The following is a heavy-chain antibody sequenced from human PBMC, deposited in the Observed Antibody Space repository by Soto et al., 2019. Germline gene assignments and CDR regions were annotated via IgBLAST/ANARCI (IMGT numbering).Heavy chain of an antibody. CDR2: IYHTGNA. CDR3: ARDPGAITGTTYFGY. Sequence: SETLSLTCSVSGDSISNSRFYWAWIRQPPGEGLEWIGSIYHTGNAYYNPSLKSRVTISVDTSKNQFSLKLSSVTAADTAVYYCARDPGAITGTTYFGYWGQGTLVTVSS. J-gene: IGHJ4*02. D-gene: IGHD1-7*01. V-gene: IGHV4-39*07. CDR1: GDSISNSRFY.